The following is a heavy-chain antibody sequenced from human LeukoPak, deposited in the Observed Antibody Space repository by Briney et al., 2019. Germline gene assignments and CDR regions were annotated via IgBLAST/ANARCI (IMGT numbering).Heavy chain of an antibody. CDR1: GFTFSRSA. V-gene: IGHV3-23*01. CDR3: AKDGLYYDGSEHVYYFDS. J-gene: IGHJ4*02. CDR2: IIYSGGAT. Sequence: GGSLRLSCAASGFTFSRSAMTWVRQGPGTGLEFVASIIYSGGATYYAGSVKGRFTISRDNSKNTLYLQMNSLRAEDTALYYCAKDGLYYDGSEHVYYFDSWGQGTLVTVSS. D-gene: IGHD3-22*01.